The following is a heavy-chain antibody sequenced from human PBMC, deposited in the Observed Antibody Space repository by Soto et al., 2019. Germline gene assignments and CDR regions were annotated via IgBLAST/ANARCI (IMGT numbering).Heavy chain of an antibody. Sequence: ASVKVSCKVSGYTLTELSMHWVRQAPGKGLEWMGGFNPEDGETIYAQKFQGRVTMTEDTSTDTAYMELSSLRSEDTAVYYCATTNTYDILTGYYIFDYWGQGTLVSVS. CDR2: FNPEDGET. J-gene: IGHJ4*02. CDR3: ATTNTYDILTGYYIFDY. CDR1: GYTLTELS. D-gene: IGHD3-9*01. V-gene: IGHV1-24*01.